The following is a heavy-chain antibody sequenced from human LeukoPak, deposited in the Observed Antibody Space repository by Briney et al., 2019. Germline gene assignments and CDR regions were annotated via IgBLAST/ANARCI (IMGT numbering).Heavy chain of an antibody. CDR1: GFSFSDYA. D-gene: IGHD3-10*01. V-gene: IGHV3-30-3*02. CDR2: ISYDGKNK. CDR3: AKSPAHYYGSGSYPDN. J-gene: IGHJ4*02. Sequence: PGRSLRLSCTASGFSFSDYAMHWVRQAPGKGLEWLAIISYDGKNKEYADSVKGRFTISRDNSKKALYLQMNSLRPEDTAVYYCAKSPAHYYGSGSYPDNWGQGTLVTVSS.